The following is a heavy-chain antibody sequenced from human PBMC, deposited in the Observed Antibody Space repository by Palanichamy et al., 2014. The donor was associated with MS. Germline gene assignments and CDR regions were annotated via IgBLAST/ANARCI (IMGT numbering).Heavy chain of an antibody. J-gene: IGHJ4*02. CDR1: GGSVSSSSYY. CDR2: IYYTGST. V-gene: IGHV4-39*01. D-gene: IGHD2-2*01. CDR3: ARRIFCSGITCSTRKYFDY. Sequence: QLQLQESGPGLVKPSETLSLTCTVSGGSVSSSSYYWGWIRQPPGKGLEWIGNIYYTGSTYYNPSLKSRVTISVDMSKNQFSLKLSSVTAADTAVYYCARRIFCSGITCSTRKYFDYWGQGILVTVSS.